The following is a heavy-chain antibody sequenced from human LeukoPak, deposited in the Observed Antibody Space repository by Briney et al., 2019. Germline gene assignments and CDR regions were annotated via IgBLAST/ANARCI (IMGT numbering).Heavy chain of an antibody. CDR1: GYSFTIYC. CDR3: ARSDQQLVNWFDP. J-gene: IGHJ5*02. Sequence: GESLKISCKGSGYSFTIYCIGWVRQLPGNGMEWLGIIYPGDSDTRYSPSFQGQVTISADKSISTAYLQWSSLKASDTAMYYCARSDQQLVNWFDPWGQGTLVTVSS. D-gene: IGHD6-6*01. V-gene: IGHV5-51*01. CDR2: IYPGDSDT.